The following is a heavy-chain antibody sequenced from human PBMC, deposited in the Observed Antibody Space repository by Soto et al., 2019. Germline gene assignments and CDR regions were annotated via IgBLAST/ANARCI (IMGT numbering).Heavy chain of an antibody. J-gene: IGHJ3*02. CDR2: IIPILGIA. D-gene: IGHD6-6*01. Sequence: SVKASCKASGGTFSSYTISWVRQAPGQGLEWMGRIIPILGIANYAQKFQGRVTITADKSTSTAYMELSSLRSEDTAVYYCARDLSSVVCDIWGQGTMVTVS. V-gene: IGHV1-69*04. CDR3: ARDLSSVVCDI. CDR1: GGTFSSYT.